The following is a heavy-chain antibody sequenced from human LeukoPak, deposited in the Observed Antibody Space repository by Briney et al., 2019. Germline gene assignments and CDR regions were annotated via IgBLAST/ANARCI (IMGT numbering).Heavy chain of an antibody. CDR1: GGSFSGYY. CDR3: ATRLYCSSTSCKGYYFDY. D-gene: IGHD2-2*01. Sequence: MASETLSLTCAVYGGSFSGYYWSWIRQPPGKGLEWIGEINHSGSTNYNPSLKSRVTISVDTSKNQFSLKLSSVTAADTAVYYCATRLYCSSTSCKGYYFDYWGQGTLVTVSS. J-gene: IGHJ4*02. CDR2: INHSGST. V-gene: IGHV4-34*01.